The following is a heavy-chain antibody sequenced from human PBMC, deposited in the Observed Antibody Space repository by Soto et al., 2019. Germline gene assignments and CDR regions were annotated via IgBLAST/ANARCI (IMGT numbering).Heavy chain of an antibody. J-gene: IGHJ5*02. CDR1: GGTFSSYT. CDR2: IIPILGIA. Sequence: SVKVSCKASGGTFSSYTISWVRQAPGQGLEWMGRIIPILGIANYAQKFQGRVTITADKSTSTAYMELSSLRSEDTAVYYCARDAGYSSGWYQGENWFDPWGQGTLVTVSS. D-gene: IGHD6-19*01. CDR3: ARDAGYSSGWYQGENWFDP. V-gene: IGHV1-69*04.